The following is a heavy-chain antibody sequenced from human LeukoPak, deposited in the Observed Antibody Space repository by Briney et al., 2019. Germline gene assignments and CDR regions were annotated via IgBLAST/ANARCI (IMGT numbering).Heavy chain of an antibody. CDR1: GGSISSYY. J-gene: IGHJ6*04. CDR3: ASNRPRGYYEILAGPYYGMDV. V-gene: IGHV4-59*01. D-gene: IGHD3-9*01. Sequence: SETLSLTCTVSGGSISSYYWSWIRQPPGKGLEWIGYIYYSGSTNYNPSLKSRVTISVDTSKNQFSLKLSSVTAADTAVYYCASNRPRGYYEILAGPYYGMDVWGKGTTVTVSS. CDR2: IYYSGST.